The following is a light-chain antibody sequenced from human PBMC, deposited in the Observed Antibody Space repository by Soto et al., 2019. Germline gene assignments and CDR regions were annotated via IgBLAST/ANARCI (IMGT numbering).Light chain of an antibody. CDR2: DVS. Sequence: DIQMTQSPSSLSASVGDTVTITCQASQDINKFLNWYQQKPGKAPKLLIYDVSNLVSGVPSRFTGSGSGTEFTLAISGLQPDDFATYFCHQYATYSFGQGTKV. CDR3: HQYATYS. J-gene: IGKJ1*01. V-gene: IGKV1-33*01. CDR1: QDINKF.